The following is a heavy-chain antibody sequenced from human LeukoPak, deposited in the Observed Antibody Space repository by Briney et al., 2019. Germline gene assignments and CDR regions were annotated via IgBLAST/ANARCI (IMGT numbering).Heavy chain of an antibody. CDR1: GFTLSDSY. CDR2: ILMSTNYT. V-gene: IGHV3-11*06. CDR3: ARGPYSSNWYVDY. J-gene: IGHJ4*02. D-gene: IGHD6-13*01. Sequence: GGSLRLSCGASGFTLSDSYMSWIRQAPGKGLEWVSYILMSTNYTSYAASVKGRFTISRDNAKNSLYLQMNSLRAEDTAVYYCARGPYSSNWYVDYWGQGTLVTVAS.